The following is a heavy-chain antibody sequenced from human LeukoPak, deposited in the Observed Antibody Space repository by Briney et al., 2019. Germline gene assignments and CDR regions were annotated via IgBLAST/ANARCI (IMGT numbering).Heavy chain of an antibody. Sequence: GGSLRLSCAASGFTFSSYCMNWVRQAPGKGLEWVAFIRYDGRNKYYADSVKGRFTISRDNSKNSLYLQMNSLRGEDTSVYYSVKGIEAYYYYYYIDVWGKGTTVTVSS. CDR2: IRYDGRNK. CDR3: VKGIEAYYYYYYIDV. D-gene: IGHD2-21*01. J-gene: IGHJ6*03. V-gene: IGHV3-30*02. CDR1: GFTFSSYC.